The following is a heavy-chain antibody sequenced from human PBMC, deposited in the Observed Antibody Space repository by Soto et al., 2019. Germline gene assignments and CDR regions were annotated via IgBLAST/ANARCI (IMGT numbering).Heavy chain of an antibody. CDR2: INPGNGNT. D-gene: IGHD2-15*01. Sequence: GASVKVSCKASGYTFTSYAMHWVRQAPGQRLEWMGWINPGNGNTKCSQKFQDRVTITRDTSASTAYMELSSLRSEDTAVYYCARGESVVGDYWGRGTLVTVSS. V-gene: IGHV1-3*01. CDR1: GYTFTSYA. J-gene: IGHJ4*02. CDR3: ARGESVVGDY.